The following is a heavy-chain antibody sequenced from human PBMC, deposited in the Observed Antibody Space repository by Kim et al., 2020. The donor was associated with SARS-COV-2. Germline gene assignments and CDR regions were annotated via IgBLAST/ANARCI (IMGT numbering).Heavy chain of an antibody. CDR3: ARLEDFWSGSPFDY. D-gene: IGHD3-3*01. Sequence: SPSFQGQVTISADKSISTAYLQWSSLKASDTAMYYCARLEDFWSGSPFDYWGQGTLVTVSS. V-gene: IGHV5-51*01. J-gene: IGHJ4*02.